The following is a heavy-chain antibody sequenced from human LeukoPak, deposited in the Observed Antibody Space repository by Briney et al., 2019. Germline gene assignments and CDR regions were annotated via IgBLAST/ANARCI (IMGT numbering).Heavy chain of an antibody. CDR3: ARGGSSWYLGYDY. J-gene: IGHJ4*02. CDR2: IYHSGST. D-gene: IGHD6-13*01. V-gene: IGHV4-30-2*01. Sequence: SETLSLTCAVSGGSISSGGYSWSWIRQPPGKGLEWIGYIYHSGSTNYNPSLKSRVTISVDTSKNQFSLKLSSVTAADTAVYYCARGGSSWYLGYDYWGQGTLVTVSS. CDR1: GGSISSGGYS.